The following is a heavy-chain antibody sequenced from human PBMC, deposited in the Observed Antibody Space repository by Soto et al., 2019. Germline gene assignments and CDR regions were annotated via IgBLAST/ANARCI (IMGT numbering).Heavy chain of an antibody. J-gene: IGHJ4*02. V-gene: IGHV3-48*01. CDR1: GLTFTSYS. CDR2: ISSSSSTI. D-gene: IGHD3-10*01. Sequence: XGSLRLSCAASGLTFTSYSMNWVRQAPGKGLEWVSYISSSSSTIYYADSVKGRFTISRDNAKNSLYLQMNSLRAEDTAVYYCARVSRRGFDYWGQGPLVTVSS. CDR3: ARVSRRGFDY.